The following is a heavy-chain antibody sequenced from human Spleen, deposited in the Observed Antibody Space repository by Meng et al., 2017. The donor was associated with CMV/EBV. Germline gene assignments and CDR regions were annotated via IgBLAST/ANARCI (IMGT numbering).Heavy chain of an antibody. D-gene: IGHD2-2*02. V-gene: IGHV1-18*01. CDR2: ISAYNGNT. Sequence: ASVKVSCKASGYTFTSYGISWVRQAPGQGLEWMGWISAYNGNTNYAQKLQGRVTMTTDTSTSTAYMELRSLRSEDTAVYYCARGIVVVPAAIRGGYYYYGMDVWGQGTTVTVSS. CDR1: GYTFTSYG. J-gene: IGHJ6*02. CDR3: ARGIVVVPAAIRGGYYYYGMDV.